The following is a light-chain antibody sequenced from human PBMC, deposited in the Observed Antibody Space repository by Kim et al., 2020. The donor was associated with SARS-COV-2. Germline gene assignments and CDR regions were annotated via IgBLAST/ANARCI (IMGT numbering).Light chain of an antibody. V-gene: IGLV2-14*03. CDR3: SAYRSTNLAV. Sequence: QSALTQPVSVSGSPGQSITISCTGTSSDIGAYNYVSWYQQHPGKAPRLLIYDDSERPSGVSNRFSASKSGNTASLTISGLQAEDEADYYCSAYRSTNLAVFGGGTTLTVL. CDR2: DDS. CDR1: SSDIGAYNY. J-gene: IGLJ2*01.